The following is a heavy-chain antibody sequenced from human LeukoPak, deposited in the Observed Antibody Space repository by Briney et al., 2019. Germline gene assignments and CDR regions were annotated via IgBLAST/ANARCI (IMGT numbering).Heavy chain of an antibody. J-gene: IGHJ6*02. CDR2: IYTSGST. D-gene: IGHD3-10*01. CDR1: GGSISSYY. CDR3: AREVEWFGELVMDV. V-gene: IGHV4-4*07. Sequence: PSETLSLTCTVSGGSISSYYWSWIRQPAGKGLEWIGRIYTSGSTNYNPSLKSRVTMSVDTSKNQFSLKLSSVTAADTAVYYCAREVEWFGELVMDVWGQGTTVTVSS.